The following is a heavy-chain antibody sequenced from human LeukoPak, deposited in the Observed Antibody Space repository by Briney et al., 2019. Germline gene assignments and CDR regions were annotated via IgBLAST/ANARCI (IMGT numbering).Heavy chain of an antibody. V-gene: IGHV3-30*04. D-gene: IGHD2-2*01. CDR2: ISIDGNGK. CDR1: TFNFSDSV. Sequence: GGSLRLSCVPSTFNFSDSVMHWFRQAPGKGLEWVSAISIDGNGKFYADSVRGRITISRDNSKKTLYLEMNSLSAEDTAVYYCAKEVRTSGRAGIFGYWGQGTLVTVSS. CDR3: AKEVRTSGRAGIFGY. J-gene: IGHJ4*02.